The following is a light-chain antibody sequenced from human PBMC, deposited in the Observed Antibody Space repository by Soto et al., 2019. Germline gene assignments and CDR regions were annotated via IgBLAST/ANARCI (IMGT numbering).Light chain of an antibody. J-gene: IGKJ5*01. CDR3: QQYNHWRSIS. CDR2: DTS. Sequence: EVLMTQSPATVSVCPGERATLSCRASQSVSRKLAWYQHKPGQAPRLLIYDTSTRAADIPARFSGSGSGTDFTLTISSLQSEDFAVYYCQQYNHWRSISFGQGTRLEIK. V-gene: IGKV3-15*01. CDR1: QSVSRK.